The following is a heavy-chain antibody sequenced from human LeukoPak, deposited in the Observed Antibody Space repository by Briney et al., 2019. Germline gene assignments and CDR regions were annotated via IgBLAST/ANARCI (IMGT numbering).Heavy chain of an antibody. CDR1: GGSISSGSYY. CDR2: IYYSGST. CDR3: ARERLPTRPDY. V-gene: IGHV4-61*01. Sequence: SQTLSLTCTVSGGSISSGSYYWSWIRQPPGKGLEWIGYIYYSGSTNYNPSLKSRVTISVDTSKNQFSLKLNSVTAADTAVYYCARERLPTRPDYWGQGTLVTVSS. D-gene: IGHD4-11*01. J-gene: IGHJ4*02.